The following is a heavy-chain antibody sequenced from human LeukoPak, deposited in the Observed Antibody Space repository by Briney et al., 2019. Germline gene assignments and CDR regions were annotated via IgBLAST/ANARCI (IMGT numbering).Heavy chain of an antibody. CDR1: ADSIRTYY. Sequence: SETLSLTCTVSADSIRTYYWSWIRQPAGKGLEWIGRAHASGDINYNPSLKSRVTISKDQSKNQFSLHLNSMTAADTALYYCARGVRNSRVQFDYWGQGMLVTVSS. V-gene: IGHV4-4*07. CDR3: ARGVRNSRVQFDY. CDR2: AHASGDI. D-gene: IGHD1-7*01. J-gene: IGHJ4*02.